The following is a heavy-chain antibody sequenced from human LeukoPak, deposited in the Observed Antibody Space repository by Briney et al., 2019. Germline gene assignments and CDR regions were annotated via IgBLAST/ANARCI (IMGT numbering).Heavy chain of an antibody. Sequence: GGSLRLSCAVARFTFSNYAMSWVRQAPGKGLEWVSGISGSGGSTYYADSVKGRFTFFGDNSRNTLYLQMSSLRAEDTAVYYCAKARTYYYDSSGFDYWGQGTLVTVSS. CDR3: AKARTYYYDSSGFDY. J-gene: IGHJ4*02. CDR1: RFTFSNYA. CDR2: ISGSGGST. D-gene: IGHD3-22*01. V-gene: IGHV3-23*01.